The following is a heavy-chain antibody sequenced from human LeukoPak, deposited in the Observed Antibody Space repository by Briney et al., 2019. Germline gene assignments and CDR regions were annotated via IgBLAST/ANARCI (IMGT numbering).Heavy chain of an antibody. V-gene: IGHV4-59*01. CDR1: GGSISSYY. J-gene: IGHJ4*02. Sequence: SETLSLTCTVSGGSISSYYWSWIRQPPGKGLEWIGYIYYSGSTNYNPSLKSRVTISVDTSKNQFSLKLSSVTAADTAVYYCARDAAKGFDYWGQGALVTVSS. CDR3: ARDAAKGFDY. CDR2: IYYSGST.